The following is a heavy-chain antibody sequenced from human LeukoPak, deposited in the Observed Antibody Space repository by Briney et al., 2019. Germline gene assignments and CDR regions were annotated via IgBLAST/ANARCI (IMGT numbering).Heavy chain of an antibody. Sequence: GGPLRLSCAASGFTFSYYWMSWGRQAPGKGLEWVANIKHDGSEKYYVDSVKGRFTISRDNAKNSLYLQMNRLRAEDTAVFYCARDESYSSDYWGQGTLVTVSS. CDR2: IKHDGSEK. CDR1: GFTFSYYW. J-gene: IGHJ4*02. V-gene: IGHV3-7*01. D-gene: IGHD6-13*01. CDR3: ARDESYSSDY.